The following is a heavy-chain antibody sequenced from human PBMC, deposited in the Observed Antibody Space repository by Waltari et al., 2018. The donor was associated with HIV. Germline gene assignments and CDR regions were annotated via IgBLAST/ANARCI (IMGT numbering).Heavy chain of an antibody. D-gene: IGHD6-19*01. J-gene: IGHJ5*02. CDR3: ARGPSSGWSWFDP. CDR1: GFRLSDYN. V-gene: IGHV3-21*01. CDR2: IGSLQNFI. Sequence: EVRLLESGGGLVRPGGSLRLYCAASGFRLSDYNMNWVRQGPGKGLEWVASIGSLQNFIHYADSVKGRFTVSRDNAKNSLYLQMNSLTAEDTAVYYCARGPSSGWSWFDPWGQGTLVTVSS.